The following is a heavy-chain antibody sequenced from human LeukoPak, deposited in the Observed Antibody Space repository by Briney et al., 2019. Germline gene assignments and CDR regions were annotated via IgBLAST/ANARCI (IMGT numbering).Heavy chain of an antibody. D-gene: IGHD6-13*01. Sequence: SETLSLTCTVSGGSISSSSYYWAWIRQSPGKGLEWIANIYYSGSTYYNPSLKSRVTISVDTSKNQFSLKLSSVTAADTAVYYCADHIAAAGHHYFDYWGQGTLVTVSS. V-gene: IGHV4-39*07. CDR3: ADHIAAAGHHYFDY. J-gene: IGHJ4*02. CDR2: IYYSGST. CDR1: GGSISSSSYY.